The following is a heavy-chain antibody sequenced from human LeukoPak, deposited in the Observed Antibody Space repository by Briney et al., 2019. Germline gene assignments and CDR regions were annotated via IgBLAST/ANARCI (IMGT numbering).Heavy chain of an antibody. CDR1: GYTFTGYY. CDR2: INPNSGGT. J-gene: IGHJ5*02. D-gene: IGHD3-3*01. CDR3: ARVKDYYDFWSGYYVGDLNWFDP. Sequence: ASVKVSCKASGYTFTGYYMHWVRQAPGQGLEWMGWINPNSGGTNYAQKFQGRVTMTRDTSISTAYMELSRLRSDDTAVYYCARVKDYYDFWSGYYVGDLNWFDPWGQGTLVTVSS. V-gene: IGHV1-2*02.